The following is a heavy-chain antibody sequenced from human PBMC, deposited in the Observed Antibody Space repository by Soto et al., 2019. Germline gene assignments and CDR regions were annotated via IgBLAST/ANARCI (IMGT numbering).Heavy chain of an antibody. CDR1: GGSFSGYY. Sequence: PSETLSLTCAVYGGSFSGYYWSWIRQPPGKGLEWIGEINHNGSTNYNPSLKSRVTISVDTSKNQFSLKLSSVTAADTAVYYCARSQSGDPDYYYYGMDVWGQGPTVTVSS. V-gene: IGHV4-34*01. CDR3: ARSQSGDPDYYYYGMDV. CDR2: INHNGST. D-gene: IGHD2-21*02. J-gene: IGHJ6*02.